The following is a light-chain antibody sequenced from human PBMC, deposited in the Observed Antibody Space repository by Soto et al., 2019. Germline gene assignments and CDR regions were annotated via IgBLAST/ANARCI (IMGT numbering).Light chain of an antibody. CDR2: EVS. J-gene: IGLJ1*01. CDR1: TSDVGDYNF. V-gene: IGLV2-23*02. CDR3: CSYAGSSTLYV. Sequence: QSVLTQPRSVSGSPGQSVTISCTGTTSDVGDYNFVSWYQQRPGNAPKLMIYEVSKRPSGVSNRFSGSKSGNTASLTVSGLQAEDEADYYCCSYAGSSTLYVFGTGTKVTVL.